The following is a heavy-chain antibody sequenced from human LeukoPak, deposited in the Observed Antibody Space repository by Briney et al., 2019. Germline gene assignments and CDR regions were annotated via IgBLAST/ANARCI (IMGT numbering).Heavy chain of an antibody. J-gene: IGHJ6*03. CDR2: IKQDGSAK. CDR1: GFTFSNYW. CDR3: ARAAAGRAIYYYYYMDV. V-gene: IGHV3-7*01. Sequence: GGSLRLSCVASGFTFSNYWMSWVRQAPGKELQWVANIKQDGSAKYYVDSVKGRFTISRDNAKNSLYLQMNSLRAEDTAVYYCARAAAGRAIYYYYYMDVWGKGTTVTVSS. D-gene: IGHD6-13*01.